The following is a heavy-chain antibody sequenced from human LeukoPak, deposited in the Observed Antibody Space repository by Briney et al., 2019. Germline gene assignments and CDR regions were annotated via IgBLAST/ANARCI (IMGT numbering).Heavy chain of an antibody. CDR3: ARDRPHFDY. CDR1: GFTFSASA. J-gene: IGHJ4*02. V-gene: IGHV3-23*01. Sequence: GGSLRLSCAASGFTFSASAMTWVRQAPGKGVEWVSAITMSGGNTFYADSVKGRFTISRDNSKGTLYLQMNSLRDEDTAVYYCARDRPHFDYWGQGTLVTVSS. CDR2: ITMSGGNT.